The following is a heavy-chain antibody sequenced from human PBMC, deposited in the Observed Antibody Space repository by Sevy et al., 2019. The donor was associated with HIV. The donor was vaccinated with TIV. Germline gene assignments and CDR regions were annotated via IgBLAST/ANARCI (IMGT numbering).Heavy chain of an antibody. CDR2: ISYDGSNK. V-gene: IGHV3-30*03. J-gene: IGHJ2*01. D-gene: IGHD1-26*01. CDR1: GFTFSSYG. Sequence: GGSLRLSCAASGFTFSSYGMHWVRQAPGKGLEWVVVISYDGSNKYYAHSVKGRFTISRDNSKNTLYLQMNSLGAEDTTVYSCGSESGSDWYFDLWGRGTPVTVSS. CDR3: GSESGSDWYFDL.